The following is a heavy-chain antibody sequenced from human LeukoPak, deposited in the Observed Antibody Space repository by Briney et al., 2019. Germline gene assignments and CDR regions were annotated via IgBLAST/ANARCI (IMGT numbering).Heavy chain of an antibody. D-gene: IGHD2-15*01. J-gene: IGHJ3*02. CDR3: VKGAAYHLGDAFDI. Sequence: GGSLRFSCAASGFTFDDYVMNWVRQAPGKGLEWVSGISWNSGTIGYADSVKGRFTISRDNAKNSLYLQMNSLRAEDTALYYCVKGAAYHLGDAFDIWGQGTMVTVSS. CDR1: GFTFDDYV. V-gene: IGHV3-9*01. CDR2: ISWNSGTI.